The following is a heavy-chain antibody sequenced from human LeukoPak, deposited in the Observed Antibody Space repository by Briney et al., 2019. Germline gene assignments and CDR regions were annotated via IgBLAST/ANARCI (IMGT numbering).Heavy chain of an antibody. D-gene: IGHD3-22*01. CDR2: INTNTGNP. V-gene: IGHV7-4-1*02. CDR1: GYTFTSYA. CDR3: ARPRRAPYGSSGYYDSAWDFDY. J-gene: IGHJ4*02. Sequence: ASVKVSCKASGYTFTSYAMNWVRQAPGQGLEWMGWINTNTGNPTYAQGFTGRFVFSLDTSVSTAYLQISSLKAEDTAVYYCARPRRAPYGSSGYYDSAWDFDYWGQGTLVTVSS.